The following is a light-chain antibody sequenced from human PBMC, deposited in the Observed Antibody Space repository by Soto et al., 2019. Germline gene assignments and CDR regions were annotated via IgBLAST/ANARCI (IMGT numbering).Light chain of an antibody. CDR1: NIASKH. CDR3: QVWDSTSDLYV. V-gene: IGLV3-21*04. CDR2: YDS. Sequence: SYKLTQPPSVSVAPGKTARITCGGNNIASKHVHWYQQKPGQAPVLVIYYDSDRPSEIPERFSGSNSGDTATLTISRVEAGDEADYYCQVWDSTSDLYVFGNGTKLTVL. J-gene: IGLJ1*01.